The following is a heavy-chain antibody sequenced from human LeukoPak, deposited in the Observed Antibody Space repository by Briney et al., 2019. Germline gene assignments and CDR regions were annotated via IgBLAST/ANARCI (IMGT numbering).Heavy chain of an antibody. D-gene: IGHD6-19*01. J-gene: IGHJ3*02. CDR2: IYSGGST. Sequence: PGGSLRLSCAASGFTVSSNYMSWVRQAPGKGLEWVSAIYSGGSTYYADPVKGRFTISRDNSKNTLYLQMNSLRAEDTAVYYCAREGVAGNDAFDIWGQGTMVTVSS. CDR3: AREGVAGNDAFDI. V-gene: IGHV3-66*02. CDR1: GFTVSSNY.